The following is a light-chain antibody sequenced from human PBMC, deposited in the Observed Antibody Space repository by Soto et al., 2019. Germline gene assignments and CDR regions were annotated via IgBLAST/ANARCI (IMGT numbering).Light chain of an antibody. CDR2: DVS. CDR1: SSDVGSYNY. J-gene: IGLJ2*01. V-gene: IGLV2-14*01. Sequence: QSALTRRASVSGSPGQSITISCTGTSSDVGSYNYGSWYQQHPGKAPKLMIYDVSNRPSGVSNRFSGSKSGNTASLTISGLQAEDEADYYCSSYTSSSTLVVFGEGTKLTVL. CDR3: SSYTSSSTLVV.